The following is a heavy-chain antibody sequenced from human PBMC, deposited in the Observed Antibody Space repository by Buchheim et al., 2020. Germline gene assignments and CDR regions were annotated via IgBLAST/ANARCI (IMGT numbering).Heavy chain of an antibody. D-gene: IGHD2-2*01. CDR3: ARDHCSSTSCPGWYFDL. CDR2: INPSGGST. J-gene: IGHJ2*01. V-gene: IGHV1-46*01. Sequence: QVQLVQSGAEVKKPGASVKVSCKASGYTFTSYYMHWVRQAPGQGLEWMGIINPSGGSTSYAQKFQGRVTMTRDTSTSTGYMELSSLRSEDTAVYYCARDHCSSTSCPGWYFDLWGRGTL. CDR1: GYTFTSYY.